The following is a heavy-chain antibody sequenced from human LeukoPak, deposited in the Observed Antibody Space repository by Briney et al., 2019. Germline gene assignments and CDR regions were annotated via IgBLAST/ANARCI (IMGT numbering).Heavy chain of an antibody. CDR2: ISGSGHNI. J-gene: IGHJ4*02. Sequence: PRGSLRLSCVASGFSLSDYYMNWFRQAPGKGLEWLSFISGSGHNILYTHSVKGRFTVSRDNVKKTVFLQMNRLRADDTAVYYCARDLFSFYCDSSSYCDYWGQGTRVTVSS. D-gene: IGHD3-22*01. V-gene: IGHV3-11*01. CDR1: GFSLSDYY. CDR3: ARDLFSFYCDSSSYCDY.